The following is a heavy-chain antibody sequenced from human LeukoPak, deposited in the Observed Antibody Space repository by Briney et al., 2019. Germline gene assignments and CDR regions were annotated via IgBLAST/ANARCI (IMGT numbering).Heavy chain of an antibody. V-gene: IGHV3-9*01. Sequence: GRSLRLSCAASGFTFDDYAMHWVRQAPGKGLEWVSGISWNSGSIGYVDSVKGRFTISKNSAKNSLYLQMNTLRVEDTAMYYCASLDTAKQPLANHWGQGTLVTVSS. D-gene: IGHD5-18*01. J-gene: IGHJ5*02. CDR2: ISWNSGSI. CDR1: GFTFDDYA. CDR3: ASLDTAKQPLANH.